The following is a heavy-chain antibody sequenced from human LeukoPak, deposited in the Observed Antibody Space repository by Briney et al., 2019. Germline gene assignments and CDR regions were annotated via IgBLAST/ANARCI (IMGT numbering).Heavy chain of an antibody. V-gene: IGHV1-2*02. Sequence: GASVKVSCKASGYTFTSYGISWVRQAPGQGLEWMGWINPNSGGTNYAQKFQGRVTMTRDTSISTAYMELSRLRSDDTAVYYCASMVRGVIISPYYYMDVWGKGTTVTVSS. J-gene: IGHJ6*03. CDR3: ASMVRGVIISPYYYMDV. CDR1: GYTFTSYG. CDR2: INPNSGGT. D-gene: IGHD3-10*01.